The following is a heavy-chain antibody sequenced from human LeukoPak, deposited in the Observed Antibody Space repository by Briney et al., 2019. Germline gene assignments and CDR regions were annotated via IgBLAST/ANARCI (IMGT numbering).Heavy chain of an antibody. CDR2: IYYTGNT. V-gene: IGHV4-59*01. D-gene: IGHD6-13*01. J-gene: IGHJ4*02. Sequence: SETLSLTCTVSGGSIRSYFGSWIRQPPGKGLEWIGYIYYTGNTNYNPSLKSRVTISIDTSKNQFSLKLTSVTAADTAVYYCARFSTIWYLGEYWGQGTLVTVSS. CDR1: GGSIRSYF. CDR3: ARFSTIWYLGEY.